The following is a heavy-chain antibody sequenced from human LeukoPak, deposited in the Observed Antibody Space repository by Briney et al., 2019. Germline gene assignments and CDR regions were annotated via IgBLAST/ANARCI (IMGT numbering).Heavy chain of an antibody. Sequence: ASVKVSCKVSGYTLSELSMHWVRQAPGKGLEWMGGFDPEDGETDYAQKFQGRVTMTEDTTTDTAYMELSSLRSEDTAVYYCATLQGETYGSGSYYTRPFDYWGQGTLVTVSS. CDR1: GYTLSELS. CDR3: ATLQGETYGSGSYYTRPFDY. V-gene: IGHV1-24*01. D-gene: IGHD3-10*01. J-gene: IGHJ4*02. CDR2: FDPEDGET.